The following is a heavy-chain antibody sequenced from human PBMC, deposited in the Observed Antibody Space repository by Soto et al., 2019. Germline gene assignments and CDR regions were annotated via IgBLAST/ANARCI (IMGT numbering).Heavy chain of an antibody. V-gene: IGHV4-39*01. CDR2: IYYSGST. CDR3: ASWGGGLRYYFDY. J-gene: IGHJ4*02. D-gene: IGHD2-21*01. Sequence: SETLSLTCTVSGGSISSSSYYWGWIRQPPGKGLEWIGSIYYSGSTYYNPSLKSRVTISVDTSKNQFSLKLSSVTAADTAVYYCASWGGGLRYYFDYWGQGTLVTVSS. CDR1: GGSISSSSYY.